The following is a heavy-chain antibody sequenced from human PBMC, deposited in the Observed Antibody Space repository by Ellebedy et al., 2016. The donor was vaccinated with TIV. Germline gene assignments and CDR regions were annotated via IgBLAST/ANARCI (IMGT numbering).Heavy chain of an antibody. Sequence: LRLSCTVSGGSIGSDDYYWSWIRQPPGKGLEWIGYIFYSGSTYYNPSLQSRVTISGDTSKNQFSLRLTSVTAADTAVYYCARQKTDSGSFLCDIWGQGTMVTVSS. CDR2: IFYSGST. V-gene: IGHV4-30-4*01. J-gene: IGHJ3*02. CDR1: GGSIGSDDYY. CDR3: ARQKTDSGSFLCDI. D-gene: IGHD3-3*01.